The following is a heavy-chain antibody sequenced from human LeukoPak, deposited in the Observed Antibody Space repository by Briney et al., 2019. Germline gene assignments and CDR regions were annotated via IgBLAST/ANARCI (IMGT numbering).Heavy chain of an antibody. V-gene: IGHV1-18*01. D-gene: IGHD2-15*01. Sequence: GSVKVSCKASGYTFTSYGISWVRQAPGQGLEWMGWISAYNGNTNYAQKLQGRVTMTTDTSTSTAYMELRSLRSDDTAVYYCAREGYCSGGSCYPYLSYYYYYGMDVWGQGTTVTVSS. CDR3: AREGYCSGGSCYPYLSYYYYYGMDV. CDR2: ISAYNGNT. J-gene: IGHJ6*02. CDR1: GYTFTSYG.